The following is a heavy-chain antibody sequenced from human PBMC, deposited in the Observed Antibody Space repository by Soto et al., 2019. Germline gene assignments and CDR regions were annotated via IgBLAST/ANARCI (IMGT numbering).Heavy chain of an antibody. CDR2: ISGGGSFG. J-gene: IGHJ4*01. CDR3: ARGLGDYGDFDH. CDR1: GFAFSSYS. Sequence: PGGFLRLSCGSSGFAFSSYSMNWVRRSPTKGLEWVSSISGGGSFGFFPDSLKGRFTISRGNARNSVTLEMNNLRVEDTATYYCARGLGDYGDFDHWGHGAQATVSS. V-gene: IGHV3-21*01. D-gene: IGHD4-17*01.